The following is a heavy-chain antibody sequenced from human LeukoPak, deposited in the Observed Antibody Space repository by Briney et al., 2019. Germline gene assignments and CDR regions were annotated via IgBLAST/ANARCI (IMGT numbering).Heavy chain of an antibody. J-gene: IGHJ3*02. V-gene: IGHV4-34*01. CDR3: ARPGGSGYAFDI. D-gene: IGHD6-19*01. CDR2: INHSGST. CDR1: GGSFSGYY. Sequence: PSETLSLTCAVYGGSFSGYYWSWIRQPPGKGLEWIGEINHSGSTNYNPSLKSRVTISVDTSKNQFSLKLSSVTAADTAVYYCARPGGSGYAFDIWGQGTMVTVSS.